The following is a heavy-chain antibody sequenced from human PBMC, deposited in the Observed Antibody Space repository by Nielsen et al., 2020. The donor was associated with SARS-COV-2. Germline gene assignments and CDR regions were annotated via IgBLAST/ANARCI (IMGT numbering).Heavy chain of an antibody. CDR1: GFTVSSNY. Sequence: LKISCAASGFTVSSNYMSWVRQAPGKGLEWVSAISGSGGSTYYADSVKGRFTISRDNSKNTLYLQMNSLRAEDTAVYYCAKVDTSEFDYWGQGTLVTVSS. D-gene: IGHD5-18*01. CDR2: ISGSGGST. J-gene: IGHJ4*02. CDR3: AKVDTSEFDY. V-gene: IGHV3-23*01.